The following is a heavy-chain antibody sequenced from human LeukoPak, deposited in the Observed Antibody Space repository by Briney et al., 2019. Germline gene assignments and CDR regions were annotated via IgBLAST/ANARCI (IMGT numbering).Heavy chain of an antibody. V-gene: IGHV4-30-2*01. CDR1: GGSISSDGYS. Sequence: SETLSLTCAVSGGSISSDGYSWNWIRQPPGKGLEWIGYIYHSGSTYYNPSLKSRVTISVDRSKNQFSLKLTSVTAADTAVYYCARYQDSSGYYYDYWGQGTLVTVSS. CDR2: IYHSGST. D-gene: IGHD3-22*01. CDR3: ARYQDSSGYYYDY. J-gene: IGHJ4*02.